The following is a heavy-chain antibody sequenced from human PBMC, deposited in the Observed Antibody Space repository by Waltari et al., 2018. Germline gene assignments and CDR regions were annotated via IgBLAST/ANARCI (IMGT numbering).Heavy chain of an antibody. D-gene: IGHD1-26*01. CDR2: INPNSGGT. CDR3: ARERWVSRAFDI. Sequence: QVQLVQSGAEVKKPGASVKVSCKASGYTCTVYYIHRVRQAPGQGLEWIGWINPNSGGTNYAQKFQGRVTMTRDTSISTAYMELSRLRSDDTAVYYCARERWVSRAFDIWGQGTMVTVSS. CDR1: GYTCTVYY. J-gene: IGHJ3*02. V-gene: IGHV1-2*02.